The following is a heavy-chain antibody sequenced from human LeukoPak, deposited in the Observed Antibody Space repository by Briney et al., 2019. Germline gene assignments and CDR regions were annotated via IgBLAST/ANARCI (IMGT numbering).Heavy chain of an antibody. V-gene: IGHV3-30*04. Sequence: QPGRSLRLSCAASGITFSSYAMHWVRQAPGKGLEWVAVISYDGSNKYYADSVKGRFTISRDSSKNTLYLQMNSLRAGDAAVYYCAKAPVTTCSGAYCYPFDYWSQGTLVTVSS. J-gene: IGHJ4*02. CDR3: AKAPVTTCSGAYCYPFDY. D-gene: IGHD2-15*01. CDR1: GITFSSYA. CDR2: ISYDGSNK.